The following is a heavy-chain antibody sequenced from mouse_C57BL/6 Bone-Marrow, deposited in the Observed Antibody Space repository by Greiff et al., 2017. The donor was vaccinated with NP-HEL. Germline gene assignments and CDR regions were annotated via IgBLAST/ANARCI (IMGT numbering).Heavy chain of an antibody. CDR2: ISDGGSYT. CDR3: ARAPPYSYGHYYAMDY. V-gene: IGHV5-4*01. D-gene: IGHD1-1*01. Sequence: EVQLVESGGGLVKPGGSLKLSCAASGFTFSSYAMSWVRQTPEKRLEWVATISDGGSYTYYPDNVKGRFTISRDNAKNNLYLQMSHLKSEDTAMYYSARAPPYSYGHYYAMDYWGQGTSVTVSS. CDR1: GFTFSSYA. J-gene: IGHJ4*01.